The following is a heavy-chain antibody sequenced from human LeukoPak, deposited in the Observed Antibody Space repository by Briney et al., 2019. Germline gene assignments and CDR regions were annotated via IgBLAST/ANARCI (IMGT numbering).Heavy chain of an antibody. CDR2: IRSTGAST. CDR1: GFTFSAFA. D-gene: IGHD3-10*01. CDR3: AKGALYGSGSYYSAFDI. V-gene: IGHV3-23*01. J-gene: IGHJ3*02. Sequence: TGGSLRLSCAASGFTFSAFAMTWVRQAPGKGLEWVSTIRSTGASTYYADSVKGRFTISRDNSKNTPYLQMNILTAKDTAVYYCAKGALYGSGSYYSAFDIWGQGTMVTVSS.